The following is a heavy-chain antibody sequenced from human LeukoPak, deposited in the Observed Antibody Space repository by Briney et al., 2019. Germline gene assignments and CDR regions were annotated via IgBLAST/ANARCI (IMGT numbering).Heavy chain of an antibody. CDR1: GFTFSSYA. Sequence: AGSLRLSCAACGFTFSSYAMHWVRQAPGKGLEYVSAISRHGGNTYYANFVKGRFTISRDNSKNTLYLEMGSLRAEDRAVYYCARVGDQDAFDIWGQGTMVTVSS. CDR2: ISRHGGNT. CDR3: ARVGDQDAFDI. J-gene: IGHJ3*02. V-gene: IGHV3-64*01. D-gene: IGHD2-21*01.